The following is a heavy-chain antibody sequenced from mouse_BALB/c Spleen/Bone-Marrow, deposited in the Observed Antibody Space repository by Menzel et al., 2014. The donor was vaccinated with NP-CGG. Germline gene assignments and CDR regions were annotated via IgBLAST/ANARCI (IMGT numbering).Heavy chain of an antibody. V-gene: IGHV2-2*02. CDR2: MWSGGST. Sequence: QVQLQQSGPGLVQPSQSLSITCTVSGFSLTSDGVHWARQSPRKGLEWLGVMWSGGSTDYNAAFISRLSISKDNSRSQVFFKMSSLQTNDTAIYYCARNGYYYSMDYWGQGTSVTVSS. CDR3: ARNGYYYSMDY. J-gene: IGHJ4*01. CDR1: GFSLTSDG. D-gene: IGHD2-2*01.